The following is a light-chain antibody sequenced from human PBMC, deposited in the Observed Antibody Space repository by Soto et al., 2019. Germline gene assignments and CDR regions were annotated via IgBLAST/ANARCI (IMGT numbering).Light chain of an antibody. CDR3: MQALQTPLYT. CDR1: QSLLHSNGYNY. CDR2: LGS. Sequence: DIVMTQSPLSLPVTPGEPASISCRSSQSLLHSNGYNYLDWYLQKPGQSPQLLIYLGSNSASGVPDRFSGSGSGTDFTLKISRVEAEDVGVYYCMQALQTPLYTFGQGTKLEIK. V-gene: IGKV2-28*01. J-gene: IGKJ2*01.